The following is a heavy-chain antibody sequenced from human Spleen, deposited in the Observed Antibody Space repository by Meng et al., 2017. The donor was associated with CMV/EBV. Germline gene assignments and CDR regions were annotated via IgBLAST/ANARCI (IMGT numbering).Heavy chain of an antibody. CDR1: GGSITSHY. J-gene: IGHJ6*02. D-gene: IGHD3-10*01. CDR2: IYHSGST. Sequence: SETLSLTCTVSGGSITSHYWSWIRQPPGKGLEWIGYIYHSGSTNYNPSLKSRVAISVDRSKNQFSLKVTSVTAADTAVYYCARGRGSGSYFYYYYGMDVWGQGTTVTVSS. CDR3: ARGRGSGSYFYYYYGMDV. V-gene: IGHV4-59*11.